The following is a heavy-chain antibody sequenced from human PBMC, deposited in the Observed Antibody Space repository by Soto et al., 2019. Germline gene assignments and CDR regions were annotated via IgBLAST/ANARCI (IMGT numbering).Heavy chain of an antibody. D-gene: IGHD3-10*01. J-gene: IGHJ6*02. CDR2: VNHGGTS. V-gene: IGHV4-34*01. Sequence: PSETLSLTCAVHGGSFSGYYWDWIRQPPGKGLEWIGEVNHGGTSNYNPSLKSRAIISVDTSKNQFSLKLTSVTAEDTALYFWASSSFLRYGDLFHGVDVWGQGTSVT. CDR1: GGSFSGYY. CDR3: ASSSFLRYGDLFHGVDV.